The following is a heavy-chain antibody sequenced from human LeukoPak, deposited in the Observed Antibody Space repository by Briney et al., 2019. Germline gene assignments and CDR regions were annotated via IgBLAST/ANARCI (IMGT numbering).Heavy chain of an antibody. CDR1: GFTFSSCA. CDR3: AKSSSSWFDY. V-gene: IGHV3-23*01. Sequence: GGSLRLSCAASGFTFSSCAMSWVRQAPGKGLEWVSAISGGGDSKYYADSVKGRFTISRDNPKNTLYLQMNSLRAEDTAVYYCAKSSSSWFDYWGQGTLVTVSS. D-gene: IGHD6-13*01. J-gene: IGHJ4*02. CDR2: ISGGGDSK.